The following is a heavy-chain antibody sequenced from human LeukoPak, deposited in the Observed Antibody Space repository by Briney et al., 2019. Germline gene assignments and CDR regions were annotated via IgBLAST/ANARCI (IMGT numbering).Heavy chain of an antibody. Sequence: TTSETLSLTCTVSGSSISSYYWSWIRQPPGKGLEWIGYIYYSGSTNYNPSLKSRVTISVDTSKNQFSLQLSSVTAADTAVYYCARSTLDPNFDYWGQGTLVTVSS. CDR3: ARSTLDPNFDY. J-gene: IGHJ4*02. V-gene: IGHV4-59*01. CDR1: GSSISSYY. CDR2: IYYSGST. D-gene: IGHD4-11*01.